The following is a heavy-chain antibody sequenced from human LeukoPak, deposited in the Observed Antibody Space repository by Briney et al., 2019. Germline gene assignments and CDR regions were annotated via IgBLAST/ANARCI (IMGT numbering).Heavy chain of an antibody. Sequence: PGGSLRLSCAASGFTFSNHAMSWVRQAPGKGLEWVSAISGSSGSTYYADSVKGRFTISRDNSKNTLYLQMNSLRAEDTAAYYCAKAVTGQWLPFDFWGQGTLVTVSS. D-gene: IGHD6-19*01. CDR1: GFTFSNHA. CDR2: ISGSSGST. J-gene: IGHJ4*02. CDR3: AKAVTGQWLPFDF. V-gene: IGHV3-23*01.